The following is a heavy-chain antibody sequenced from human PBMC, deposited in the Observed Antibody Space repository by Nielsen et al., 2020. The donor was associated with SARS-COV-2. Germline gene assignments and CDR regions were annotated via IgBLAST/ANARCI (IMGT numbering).Heavy chain of an antibody. Sequence: GSLRLSCSVHGGSLSGYYWTWIRQSPGKGLEWVGEINESGTTNYNPSLKSRVTMSIDTSKNQFSLRLTSVTAADTAVYYCARGAAFFYDSTNYAYDSWGQGTLVTVSS. J-gene: IGHJ4*02. D-gene: IGHD3-22*01. CDR1: GGSLSGYY. CDR3: ARGAAFFYDSTNYAYDS. CDR2: INESGTT. V-gene: IGHV4-34*01.